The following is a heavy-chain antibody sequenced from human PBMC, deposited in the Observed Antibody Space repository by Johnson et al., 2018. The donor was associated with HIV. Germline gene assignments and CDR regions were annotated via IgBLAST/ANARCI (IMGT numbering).Heavy chain of an antibody. CDR3: AKRTQANILRGSGPYGAFDI. Sequence: QVQLVESGGGLVQPGRSLRLSCAASGFTFSNYGMAWVRQAPGKGLEWVTVISFAGVKKYYADSVKGRFTISRDNSKNRLFLKMNSLRAEDTAVYYCAKRTQANILRGSGPYGAFDIWGQGTMVTVSS. CDR1: GFTFSNYG. J-gene: IGHJ3*02. D-gene: IGHD2-8*01. V-gene: IGHV3-33*03. CDR2: ISFAGVKK.